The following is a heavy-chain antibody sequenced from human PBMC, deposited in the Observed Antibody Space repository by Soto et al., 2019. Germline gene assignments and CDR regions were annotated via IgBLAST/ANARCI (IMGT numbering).Heavy chain of an antibody. CDR3: ARGGVPYSSGWGIDY. CDR2: ISNRANTI. CDR1: GFTFSDYY. Sequence: QVQLVESGGGLGKPGGSLRLSCVASGFTFSDYYMNWIRQAPGKELEWLSYISNRANTIYYADSVKGRFTVSRDNAKNSLYLPMDSLRVEDTAVYYCARGGVPYSSGWGIDYWGQGTLVTVSS. J-gene: IGHJ4*02. D-gene: IGHD6-19*01. V-gene: IGHV3-11*01.